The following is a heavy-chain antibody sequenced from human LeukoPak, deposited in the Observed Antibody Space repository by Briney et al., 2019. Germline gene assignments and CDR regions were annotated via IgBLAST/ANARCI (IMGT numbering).Heavy chain of an antibody. J-gene: IGHJ6*03. CDR3: ARNKRAGANIYYYYMDV. CDR1: GFSFSVYE. Sequence: GGSLRLSCAASGFSFSVYEMHWVRQAPGKGLEWISDISSSGTTTYYADSVKGRFTFSRDNSKNTLYLQMNSLRAEDTAVYYCARNKRAGANIYYYYMDVWGKGTTVTVSS. V-gene: IGHV3-48*03. CDR2: ISSSGTTT. D-gene: IGHD1-26*01.